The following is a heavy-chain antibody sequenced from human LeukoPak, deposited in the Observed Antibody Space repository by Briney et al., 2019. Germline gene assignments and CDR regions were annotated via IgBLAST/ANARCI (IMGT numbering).Heavy chain of an antibody. V-gene: IGHV4-59*01. D-gene: IGHD3-22*01. CDR2: IYYSGST. CDR1: VGSISSYY. Sequence: PSETLSLTCTVSVGSISSYYWNWIRQPPGKGLYWMGNIYYSGSTNYNPSLKSRVTISVDKSKYQFSLKLSSVIAADTGVYYFVRDVRYYDSSGYRSIHYGMDVWGQGTTVTVSS. CDR3: VRDVRYYDSSGYRSIHYGMDV. J-gene: IGHJ6*02.